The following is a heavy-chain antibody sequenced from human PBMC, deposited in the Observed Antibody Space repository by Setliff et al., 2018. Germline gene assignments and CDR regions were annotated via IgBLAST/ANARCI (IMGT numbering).Heavy chain of an antibody. CDR1: GGSFTNYY. J-gene: IGHJ4*02. V-gene: IGHV4-34*01. Sequence: LSLTCTVYGGSFTNYYWGWIRQSPGKGLEWIGEINHSGSTNYNPSLKSRLTISVDASTNQFSLKLYSVTAADTAVYYCRYWSGYYNNDYWGQGTLGTVSS. CDR2: INHSGST. D-gene: IGHD3-3*01. CDR3: RYWSGYYNNDY.